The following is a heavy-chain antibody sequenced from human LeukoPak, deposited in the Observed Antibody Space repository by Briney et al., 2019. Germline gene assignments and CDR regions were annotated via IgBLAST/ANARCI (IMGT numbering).Heavy chain of an antibody. CDR2: INSDGNIT. J-gene: IGHJ4*02. Sequence: GGSLRLSCAASDFAFRNYWMHWVRQPPGKGLVWVSRINSDGNITTYADSVKGRFTISRDNAKNSLYLQMNSLRAEDMALYYCAKGYCSSTSCRFDYWGQGALVTVSS. V-gene: IGHV3-74*01. D-gene: IGHD2-2*01. CDR3: AKGYCSSTSCRFDY. CDR1: DFAFRNYW.